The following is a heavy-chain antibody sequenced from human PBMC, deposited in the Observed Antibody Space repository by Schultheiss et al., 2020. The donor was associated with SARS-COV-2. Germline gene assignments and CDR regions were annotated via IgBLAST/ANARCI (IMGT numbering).Heavy chain of an antibody. D-gene: IGHD3-3*01. CDR3: TRDQVDDFWSGYYDYYYMDV. J-gene: IGHJ6*03. CDR2: IRSKAYGGTT. CDR1: GFTFSSYS. V-gene: IGHV3-49*03. Sequence: GESLKISCAASGFTFSSYSMSWFRQAPGKGLEWVGFIRSKAYGGTTEYAASVKGRFTISRDDSKSIAYLQMNSLKTEDTAVYYCTRDQVDDFWSGYYDYYYMDVWGKGTTVTVSS.